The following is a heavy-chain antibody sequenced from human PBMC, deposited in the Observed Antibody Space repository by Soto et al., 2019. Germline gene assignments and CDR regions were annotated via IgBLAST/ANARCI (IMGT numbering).Heavy chain of an antibody. J-gene: IGHJ4*02. CDR3: ARDLYDFWSGYYLYYFDY. CDR1: GYTFTSYG. CDR2: ISAYNGNT. V-gene: IGHV1-18*01. Sequence: QVQLVQSGAEVKKPGASVKVSCKASGYTFTSYGISWVRQAPGQGLEWMGWISAYNGNTNYAQKLQGRVTMTTDTSTSTAYMELRSLRSYDTAVYYCARDLYDFWSGYYLYYFDYWGQGTLVTVSS. D-gene: IGHD3-3*01.